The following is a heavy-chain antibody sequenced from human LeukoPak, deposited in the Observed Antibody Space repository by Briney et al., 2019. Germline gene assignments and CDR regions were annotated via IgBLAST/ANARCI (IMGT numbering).Heavy chain of an antibody. Sequence: GASVKVSFKTSGYTFTCYYMHWVRQAPGQGLEWMGWINPNSGGTNYAQKFQGRVTMTRDTSISTAYMELRRLRSDDTALYYCARATGSVDYYYMDVWGKGTTVTVSS. J-gene: IGHJ6*03. D-gene: IGHD1-1*01. V-gene: IGHV1-2*02. CDR2: INPNSGGT. CDR3: ARATGSVDYYYMDV. CDR1: GYTFTCYY.